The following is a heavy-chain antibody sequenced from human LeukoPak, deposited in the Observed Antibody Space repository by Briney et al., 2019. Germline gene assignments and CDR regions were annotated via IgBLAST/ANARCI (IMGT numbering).Heavy chain of an antibody. V-gene: IGHV3-9*01. D-gene: IGHD3-3*01. Sequence: GGSLRLSRAASGFTFDDYAMHWVRQAPGKGLEWVSGISWNSGSIGYADSVKGRFTISRDNAKNSLYLQMNSLRAEDTALYYCAKGPNYDFWSGIDYWGQGTLVTVSS. CDR1: GFTFDDYA. CDR3: AKGPNYDFWSGIDY. CDR2: ISWNSGSI. J-gene: IGHJ4*02.